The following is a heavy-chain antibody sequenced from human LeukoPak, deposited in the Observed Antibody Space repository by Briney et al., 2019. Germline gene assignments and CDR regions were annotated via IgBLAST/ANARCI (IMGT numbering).Heavy chain of an antibody. V-gene: IGHV4-59*01. J-gene: IGHJ4*02. CDR1: GGSLSPYY. CDR2: ISYSGST. D-gene: IGHD2-2*01. Sequence: SETLSLTCTVSGGSLSPYYWSWIRQSPGKGLEWIGYISYSGSTNSHPSLKSRVTISVDMSKPQFYLELSSVTAADTAVYYCARLYCSSTSCYLGYWGQGTLVTVSS. CDR3: ARLYCSSTSCYLGY.